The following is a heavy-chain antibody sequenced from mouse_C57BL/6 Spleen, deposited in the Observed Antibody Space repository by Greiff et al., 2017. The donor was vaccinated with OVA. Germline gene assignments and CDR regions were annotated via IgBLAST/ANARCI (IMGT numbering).Heavy chain of an antibody. CDR3: ARAPVYYYAMDY. J-gene: IGHJ4*01. CDR1: GYSITSGYD. V-gene: IGHV3-1*01. CDR2: ISYSGST. Sequence: DVKLQESGPGMVKPSQSLSLTCTVTGYSITSGYDWHWIRHFPGNKLEWMGYISYSGSTNYNPSLKSRISITHDTSKNHFFLKLNSVTTEDTATYYCARAPVYYYAMDYWGQGTSVTVSS.